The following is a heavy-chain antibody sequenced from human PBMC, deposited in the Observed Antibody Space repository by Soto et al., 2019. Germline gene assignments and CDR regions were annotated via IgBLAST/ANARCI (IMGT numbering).Heavy chain of an antibody. J-gene: IGHJ1*01. V-gene: IGHV4-59*01. D-gene: IGHD5-12*01. Sequence: SETLSLTSTVSGGSISSYYWSWIRQPPGKGLEWIGYIYYSGSTNYNASLKSRVTISVDTSKNQFSLKLSSVTAAATAVYYCASVVDILSTMWGQGTLVTVSS. CDR2: IYYSGST. CDR3: ASVVDILSTM. CDR1: GGSISSYY.